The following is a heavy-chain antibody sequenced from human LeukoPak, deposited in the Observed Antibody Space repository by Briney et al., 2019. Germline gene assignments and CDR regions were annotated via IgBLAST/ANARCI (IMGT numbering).Heavy chain of an antibody. D-gene: IGHD6-13*01. V-gene: IGHV3-33*01. CDR1: GFTFSSYG. Sequence: PGRSLRLSCAASGFTFSSYGMHWVRQAPGKGLEWVAVIWYDGSNKYYADSVKGRFTISRDNSKNTLYLQMNSLRAEDTAVYYCASRIAAAGIFDPWGQGTLVTVSS. J-gene: IGHJ5*02. CDR2: IWYDGSNK. CDR3: ASRIAAAGIFDP.